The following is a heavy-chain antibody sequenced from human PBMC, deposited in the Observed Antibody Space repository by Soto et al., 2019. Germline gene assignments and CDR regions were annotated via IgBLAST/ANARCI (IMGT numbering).Heavy chain of an antibody. CDR3: ARSNGDYGXY. CDR1: GDSISSYY. J-gene: IGHJ4*02. CDR2: IYYSGST. V-gene: IGHV4-59*01. D-gene: IGHD4-17*01. Sequence: PSETLSLTCTVSGDSISSYYWSWIRQPPGKGLEWIGYIYYSGSTNYNPSLKSRVTISVDTSKNQFSLKLSSVTAADTAVYYCARSNGDYGXYWSQGTLVXVSS.